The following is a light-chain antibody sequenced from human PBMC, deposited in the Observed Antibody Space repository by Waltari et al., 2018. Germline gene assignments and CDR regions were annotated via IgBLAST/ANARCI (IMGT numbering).Light chain of an antibody. CDR3: SSYTSSSTDVV. Sequence: QSALTQPASVSGSPGQSITISCTGTSSDVGGYNYVSWYQQHPGKAPKLMIYEVSKRPSGVSYRFPCPQSGNPASLTIPGLQAEDEADYYCSSYTSSSTDVVFGGGTKLTVL. CDR1: SSDVGGYNY. V-gene: IGLV2-14*01. J-gene: IGLJ2*01. CDR2: EVS.